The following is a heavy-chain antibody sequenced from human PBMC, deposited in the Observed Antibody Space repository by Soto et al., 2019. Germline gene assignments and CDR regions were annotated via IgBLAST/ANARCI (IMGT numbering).Heavy chain of an antibody. J-gene: IGHJ4*02. CDR3: EKDLGSVATIPSLFDY. CDR2: ISGSGGST. D-gene: IGHD5-12*01. CDR1: GFTFSSYA. V-gene: IGHV3-23*01. Sequence: PGGSLRLSCAASGFTFSSYAMSWVRQAPGKGLEWVSAISGSGGSTYYADSVKGRFTISRDNSKNTLYLQMNSLRAEDTAVYYCEKDLGSVATIPSLFDYWGQGTLVTVSS.